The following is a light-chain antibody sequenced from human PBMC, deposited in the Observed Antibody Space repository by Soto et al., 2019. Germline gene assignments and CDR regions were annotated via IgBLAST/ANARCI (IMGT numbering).Light chain of an antibody. Sequence: DIQLTQSPSFLSASVGDRVTITCRDSQGISSYLAWYQQKPGKAPKLLIYAASTLQSGVPSRFSGSGSGTEFTLTISSLQPEDFATYYCQQLNSYPFIFGPGTKVDIK. CDR2: AAS. J-gene: IGKJ3*01. CDR3: QQLNSYPFI. CDR1: QGISSY. V-gene: IGKV1-9*01.